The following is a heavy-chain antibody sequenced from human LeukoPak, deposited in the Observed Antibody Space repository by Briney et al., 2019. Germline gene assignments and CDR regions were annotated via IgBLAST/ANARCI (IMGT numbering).Heavy chain of an antibody. CDR3: ARVTGGYSYGSGWFDP. V-gene: IGHV4-34*01. CDR1: GGSFSGYY. CDR2: INHSGST. Sequence: SETLSLTCAVYGGSFSGYYWSWIRQPPGKGLEWIGEINHSGSTNYNPSLKSRVTISVDTSKNQFSLKLSSVTAADTAVYYCARVTGGYSYGSGWFDPWGQGILVTVSS. J-gene: IGHJ5*02. D-gene: IGHD5-18*01.